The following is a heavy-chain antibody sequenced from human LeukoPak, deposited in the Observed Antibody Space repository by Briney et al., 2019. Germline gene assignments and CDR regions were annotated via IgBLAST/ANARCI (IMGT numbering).Heavy chain of an antibody. CDR3: ARQYNWNLEYFDY. CDR2: INPNSGGT. CDR1: GYTFTGYY. D-gene: IGHD1-20*01. V-gene: IGHV1-2*02. Sequence: ASVKVSCKASGYTFTGYYMHWVRQAPRQGLEWMGWINPNSGGTSYAQKFQGRVTMTRDMSTSTVYMELSSLRSEDTAVYYCARQYNWNLEYFDYWGQGTLVTVSS. J-gene: IGHJ4*02.